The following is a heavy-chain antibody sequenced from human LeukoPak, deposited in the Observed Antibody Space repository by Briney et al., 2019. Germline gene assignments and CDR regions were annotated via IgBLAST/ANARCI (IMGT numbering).Heavy chain of an antibody. D-gene: IGHD1-26*01. V-gene: IGHV3-23*01. CDR3: AKDPIFSGSYGVFDY. Sequence: GGSLRLSCAASGFTFSSCAMSWVRQAPGKGLEWVSTIIDSGNSIYYADSAEGRFTISRDNSKNTLYLQMNSLRAGDTAVYYCAKDPIFSGSYGVFDYWGLGALVTVSS. CDR1: GFTFSSCA. J-gene: IGHJ4*02. CDR2: IIDSGNSI.